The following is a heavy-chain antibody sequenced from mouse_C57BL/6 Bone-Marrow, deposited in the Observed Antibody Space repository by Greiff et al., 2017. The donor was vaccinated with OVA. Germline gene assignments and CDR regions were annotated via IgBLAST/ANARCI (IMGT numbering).Heavy chain of an antibody. Sequence: QVQLQQSGAELVRPGASVKLSCKASGYTFTDYYINWVKQRPGQGLEWIARIYPGSGNTYYNEKFKGQATLTAEKSSSTAYMQLSSLTSEDSAVYYCARSRYGSSPEFAYWGQGTLVTVSA. D-gene: IGHD1-1*01. CDR1: GYTFTDYY. CDR3: ARSRYGSSPEFAY. J-gene: IGHJ3*01. CDR2: IYPGSGNT. V-gene: IGHV1-76*01.